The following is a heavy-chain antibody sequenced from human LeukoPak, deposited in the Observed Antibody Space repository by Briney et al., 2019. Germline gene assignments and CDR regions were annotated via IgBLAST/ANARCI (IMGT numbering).Heavy chain of an antibody. D-gene: IGHD6-13*01. J-gene: IGHJ6*02. CDR2: ISGSGGST. CDR1: GFTFSSYA. V-gene: IGHV3-23*01. CDR3: VMRSAADTRGALDV. Sequence: HPGGSLRLSCAASGFTFSSYAMSWVRQAPGKGLEWVSAISGSGGSTYYADSVKGRFTISRDNSKNTLYLQMNSLRGEDTAVYYCVMRSAADTRGALDVWGQGTTVTVSS.